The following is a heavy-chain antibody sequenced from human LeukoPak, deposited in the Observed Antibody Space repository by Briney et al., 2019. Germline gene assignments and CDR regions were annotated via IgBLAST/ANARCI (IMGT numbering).Heavy chain of an antibody. J-gene: IGHJ4*02. D-gene: IGHD3-16*01. V-gene: IGHV1-2*06. CDR2: INPNSGGT. Sequence: ASVKVSCKASGYTFTGYYMHWVRQAPGQGLEWMGRINPNSGGTNYAQKFQGRVTMTRDTSISTAYMELSRLRSDDTAVYYCARGYYGWGSYPSPQGPTPFDYWGQGTLVTVSS. CDR3: ARGYYGWGSYPSPQGPTPFDY. CDR1: GYTFTGYY.